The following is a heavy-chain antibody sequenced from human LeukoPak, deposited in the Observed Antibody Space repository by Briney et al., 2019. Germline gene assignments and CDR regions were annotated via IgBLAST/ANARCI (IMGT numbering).Heavy chain of an antibody. Sequence: AGGSLRLSCAASGFTFSSYWMNWVRQAPGKGLEWVANIKQDGSVIYYVDSVKGRFTISRDNAKNSLYLQMNTLRAEDTAVYYCASDGHSTGSFDYWGQGTLATVSS. CDR2: IKQDGSVI. CDR1: GFTFSSYW. V-gene: IGHV3-7*05. CDR3: ASDGHSTGSFDY. D-gene: IGHD6-19*01. J-gene: IGHJ4*02.